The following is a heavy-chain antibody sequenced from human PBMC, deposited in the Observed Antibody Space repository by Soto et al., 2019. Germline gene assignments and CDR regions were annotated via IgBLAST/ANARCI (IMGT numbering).Heavy chain of an antibody. CDR2: IYYSGST. J-gene: IGHJ6*02. D-gene: IGHD2-21*02. Sequence: QVQLQESGPGLVKPSQTLSLTCTVSGGSVSSGGYYWSWIRQHPGKGLEWIGYIYYSGSTYYNPSLKSRVTISVDTSTNQFSLKLSSVTAADTAVYYCVIEQCGGDCYPYYYYGMDVWGQGTTVTVSS. CDR3: VIEQCGGDCYPYYYYGMDV. CDR1: GGSVSSGGYY. V-gene: IGHV4-31*03.